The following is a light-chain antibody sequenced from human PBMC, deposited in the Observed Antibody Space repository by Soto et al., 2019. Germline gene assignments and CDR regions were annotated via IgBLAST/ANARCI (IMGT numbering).Light chain of an antibody. J-gene: IGKJ3*01. CDR1: QSVGID. CDR2: GIS. CDR3: LQYNNWPFT. Sequence: EIVMTQSPASLSASLGERATLSCRASQSVGIDLAWYQQKPGQAPKILISGISNRATGVPARFSGSGSGTEFNLTISSLQSEDFAVYYCLQYNNWPFTFGPGTKVDIK. V-gene: IGKV3-15*01.